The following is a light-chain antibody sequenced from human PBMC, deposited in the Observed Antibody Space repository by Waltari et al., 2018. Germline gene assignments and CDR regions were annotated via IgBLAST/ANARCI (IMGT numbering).Light chain of an antibody. J-gene: IGLJ1*01. V-gene: IGLV3-1*01. CDR3: LAWDSNTAI. CDR2: QDN. CDR1: KLGDKY. Sequence: SYDLTQPPSVSVSPGQTATITCSGDKLGDKYASWYQQKPGQSPVVVIYQDNKRPSDIPERFSGSNSGNTATLSISETQAMDEADYYCLAWDSNTAIFGGGTKVTVL.